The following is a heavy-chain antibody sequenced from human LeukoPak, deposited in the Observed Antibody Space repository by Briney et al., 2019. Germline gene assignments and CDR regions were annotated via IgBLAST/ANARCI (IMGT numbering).Heavy chain of an antibody. Sequence: GASVKVSCKASGCTFTNYGISWVRQAPGQGLEWMGWISAYNGNTNYAQKLQGRVTMTTDTSTSTAYMELRSLTSDDTAVYYCARGGSDCSGGNCPYSWFDPWGQGTLVTVSS. D-gene: IGHD2-15*01. CDR1: GCTFTNYG. CDR2: ISAYNGNT. CDR3: ARGGSDCSGGNCPYSWFDP. V-gene: IGHV1-18*01. J-gene: IGHJ5*02.